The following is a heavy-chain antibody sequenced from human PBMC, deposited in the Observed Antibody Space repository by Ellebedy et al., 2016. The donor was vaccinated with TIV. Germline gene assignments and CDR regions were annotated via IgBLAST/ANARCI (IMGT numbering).Heavy chain of an antibody. CDR2: IWYDGSKT. J-gene: IGHJ4*02. V-gene: IGHV3-33*01. D-gene: IGHD3-22*01. CDR3: AGGYYYDSSGYSFDY. Sequence: GESLKISCAASGFTFSSYGMHWVRQAPGKGLEWVAVIWYDGSKTYYADSVKGRFTISRDNSKNTLYLQMNSLRAEGTAVYFCAGGYYYDSSGYSFDYWGQGTLVTVSS. CDR1: GFTFSSYG.